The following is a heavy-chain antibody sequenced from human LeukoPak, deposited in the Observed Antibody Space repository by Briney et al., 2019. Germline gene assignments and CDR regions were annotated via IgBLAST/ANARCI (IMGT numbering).Heavy chain of an antibody. V-gene: IGHV3-23*01. CDR1: GFTVSSDY. CDR2: ISGSGGST. Sequence: GGSLRLSCAASGFTVSSDYMSWARQAPGKGLEWVSAISGSGGSTYYADSVKGRFTISRDNSKNTLYLQMNSLRAEDTAVYYCAKRWRAVVAAYYFDYWGQGTLVTVSS. CDR3: AKRWRAVVAAYYFDY. D-gene: IGHD2-15*01. J-gene: IGHJ4*02.